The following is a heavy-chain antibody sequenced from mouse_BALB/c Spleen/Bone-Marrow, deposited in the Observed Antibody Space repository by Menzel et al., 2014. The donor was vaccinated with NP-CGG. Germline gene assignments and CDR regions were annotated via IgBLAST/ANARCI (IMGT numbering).Heavy chain of an antibody. CDR1: GYSITSGYY. CDR3: ARGNYYGSTSGYYFDD. J-gene: IGHJ2*01. D-gene: IGHD1-1*01. V-gene: IGHV3-6*02. CDR2: ISYDGSN. Sequence: EVQLVESGPGLVKPSQSLSLTCSVTGYSITSGYYWNWIRQFPGNKLEWMGYISYDGSNNYNPSLKNRISITRDTSKNQCFQKLKSVTTEDSVTYYCARGNYYGSTSGYYFDDWGRGTTLTVSS.